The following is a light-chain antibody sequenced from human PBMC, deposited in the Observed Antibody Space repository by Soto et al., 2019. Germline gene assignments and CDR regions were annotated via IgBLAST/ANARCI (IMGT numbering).Light chain of an antibody. CDR2: DAS. V-gene: IGKV3-20*01. CDR1: QSVSSSY. Sequence: EIVLTQSPGTLSLSPGERATLSCRASQSVSSSYLAWYQQKPGQAPRLLIYDASSRATGIPDRFSGSGSGTDFTLTISRLVPEDFAVYYCQQYGSSPLTFGGGTKVEIK. CDR3: QQYGSSPLT. J-gene: IGKJ4*01.